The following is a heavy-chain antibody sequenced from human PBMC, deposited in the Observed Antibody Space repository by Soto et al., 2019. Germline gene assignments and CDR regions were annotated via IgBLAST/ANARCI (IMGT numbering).Heavy chain of an antibody. CDR2: IRIDSNHI. V-gene: IGHV3-48*02. J-gene: IGHJ4*02. D-gene: IGHD1-26*01. CDR3: ARDLSYAFDY. Sequence: EVQLVESGGGLVQPGRSLRLSCAASGFIFTSYSMNWVRQAPGKGLEWLSYIRIDSNHIGYADSVRGRFTISSDIAKNSLYLRMNSLRDEDTAVYYCARDLSYAFDYWGQGTLVTVSS. CDR1: GFIFTSYS.